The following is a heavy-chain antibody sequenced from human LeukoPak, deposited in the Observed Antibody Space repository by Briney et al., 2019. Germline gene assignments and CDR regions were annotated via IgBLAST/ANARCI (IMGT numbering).Heavy chain of an antibody. Sequence: GRSLRLSCAASGFTFSSYAMHWVRQAPGKGLEWVAVISYDGSNKYYADSVKGRFTISRDNSKNTLYLQMNSLRAEDTAVYYCARGMATVGGYYWGQATLVTVSS. CDR3: ARGMATVGGYY. CDR2: ISYDGSNK. D-gene: IGHD5-24*01. CDR1: GFTFSSYA. V-gene: IGHV3-30-3*01. J-gene: IGHJ4*02.